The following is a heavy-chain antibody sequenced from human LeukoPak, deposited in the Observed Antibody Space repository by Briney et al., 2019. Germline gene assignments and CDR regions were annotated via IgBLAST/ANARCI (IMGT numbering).Heavy chain of an antibody. J-gene: IGHJ4*02. V-gene: IGHV3-33*01. CDR3: ARDGGKYYFDY. CDR1: GFTFSGFG. Sequence: GGSLRLSCAASGFTFSGFGMHWVRQAPGKGLEWVAVIWYDGSNKYYADSVKGRFTISRDNSKNTLYLQMNSLRAEDTAVYYCARDGGKYYFDYWGQGTLVTVSS. CDR2: IWYDGSNK. D-gene: IGHD4-23*01.